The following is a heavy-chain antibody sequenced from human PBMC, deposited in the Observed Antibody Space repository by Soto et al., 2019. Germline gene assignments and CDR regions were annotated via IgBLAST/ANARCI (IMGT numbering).Heavy chain of an antibody. CDR2: INPSGDHK. V-gene: IGHV1-46*01. D-gene: IGHD3-22*01. CDR1: GYTITRHW. CDR3: ARDNSYDSGGAKGWYFDL. J-gene: IGHJ2*01. Sequence: QVQLVQSGAEVKKPGASVKVSCKASGYTITRHWMHWVRQAPGQGLEWMGVINPSGDHKMYARKFQGGVTGTRDTSTSTVYMELNSLRSEDTAVYYCARDNSYDSGGAKGWYFDLWGRGTLVIVSS.